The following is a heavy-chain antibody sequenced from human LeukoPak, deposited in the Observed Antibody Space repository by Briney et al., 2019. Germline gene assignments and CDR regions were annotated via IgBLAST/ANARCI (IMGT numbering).Heavy chain of an antibody. J-gene: IGHJ5*01. D-gene: IGHD1-7*01. CDR3: ARDQTITGTTWQYNWLDS. CDR2: MGSGGRT. CDR1: GFTVSSSY. V-gene: IGHV3-53*01. Sequence: GGSLRLSCAASGFTVSSSYMSWVRQAPGKGLECFSVMGSGGRTYDADSVKGRFTISRDNSKNTLYLQMNSLRAEDTAVYYCARDQTITGTTWQYNWLDSWGQGTLVTVSS.